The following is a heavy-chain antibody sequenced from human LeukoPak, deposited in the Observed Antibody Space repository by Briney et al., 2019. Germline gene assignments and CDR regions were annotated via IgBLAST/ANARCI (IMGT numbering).Heavy chain of an antibody. V-gene: IGHV1-8*01. CDR3: AKDSKDSSSWYLPYYYYMDV. D-gene: IGHD6-13*01. J-gene: IGHJ6*03. CDR1: GYTFTSYD. CDR2: MNPNSGNT. Sequence: ASVKVSCKASGYTFTSYDINWVRQATGQGLELMGWMNPNSGNTGYAQKFQGRVTMTRNTSISTAYMELSSLRAEDTAVYYCAKDSKDSSSWYLPYYYYMDVWGKGTTVTISS.